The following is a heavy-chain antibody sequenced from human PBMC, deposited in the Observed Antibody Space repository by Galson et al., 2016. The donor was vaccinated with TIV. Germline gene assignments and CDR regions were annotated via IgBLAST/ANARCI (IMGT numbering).Heavy chain of an antibody. CDR1: GYTFSKYY. V-gene: IGHV1-46*01. D-gene: IGHD3-10*01. Sequence: SVKVSCKASGYTFSKYYMHWVRQAPGQGLEWMGIINPSDGTTVYAQSFPGRVTMSRDTSTSTVNMELSSLTSEDTAVYYCVRGMGSGRPRNFDYWGQGTLVTVST. CDR2: INPSDGTT. CDR3: VRGMGSGRPRNFDY. J-gene: IGHJ4*02.